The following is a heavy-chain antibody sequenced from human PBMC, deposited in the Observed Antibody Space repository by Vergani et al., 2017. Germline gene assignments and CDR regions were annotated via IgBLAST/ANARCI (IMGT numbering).Heavy chain of an antibody. Sequence: EVQLVQSGAEVKKPGESLKISCKGSGYSFTSYWIGWVRQMPGKGLEWMGIIYPGYSYTRYSPSFQGQVTISADKSISTAYLQWSSLKASDTAMYYCATTTGPSAYYDILALDYWGQGTLVTVSS. CDR2: IYPGYSYT. D-gene: IGHD3-9*01. CDR1: GYSFTSYW. J-gene: IGHJ4*02. CDR3: ATTTGPSAYYDILALDY. V-gene: IGHV5-51*01.